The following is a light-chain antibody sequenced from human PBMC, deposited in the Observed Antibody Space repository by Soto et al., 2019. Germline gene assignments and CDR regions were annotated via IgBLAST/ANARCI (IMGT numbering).Light chain of an antibody. J-gene: IGLJ2*01. Sequence: SYELTQPPSVSVSTGQTASITCSGGDLGNRYACWYQQKPGQSPVLVIYLDTKRPSGIPERFSGSNSGNTATLTISGTQAVDAADYYCQAWDDTTGVVFGGGTKLTVL. CDR2: LDT. V-gene: IGLV3-1*01. CDR1: DLGNRY. CDR3: QAWDDTTGVV.